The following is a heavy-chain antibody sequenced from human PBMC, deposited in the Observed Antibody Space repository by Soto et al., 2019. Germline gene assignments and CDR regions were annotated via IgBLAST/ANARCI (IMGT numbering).Heavy chain of an antibody. J-gene: IGHJ5*02. D-gene: IGHD3-3*01. V-gene: IGHV3-23*01. Sequence: PGGSLRVSCAASGVTFGDYAMSWVSQATGKGLEWVSAISGSGGSTYYADAVKGRFTISRDNAKNSLYLQMNSLRAEDTAVYYCARASHSITIFGVVPNWFEPWGQGTLVTVSS. CDR2: ISGSGGST. CDR3: ARASHSITIFGVVPNWFEP. CDR1: GVTFGDYA.